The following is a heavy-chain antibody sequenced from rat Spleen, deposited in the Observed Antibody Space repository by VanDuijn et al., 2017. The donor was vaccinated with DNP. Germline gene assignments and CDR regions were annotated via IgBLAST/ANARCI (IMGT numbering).Heavy chain of an antibody. V-gene: IGHV2-6*01. J-gene: IGHJ3*01. CDR2: ISSGGST. Sequence: QVQLKESGPGLVQPSQTLSLTCTVPGFSLTSYTVSWVRQPPGKGLEWIAAISSGGSTYYNLALKSRLSISRDTSKSQVFLKMNSLQTEDTAMYFCARYDGYYPYWGQGTLVTVSS. D-gene: IGHD1-12*03. CDR3: ARYDGYYPY. CDR1: GFSLTSYT.